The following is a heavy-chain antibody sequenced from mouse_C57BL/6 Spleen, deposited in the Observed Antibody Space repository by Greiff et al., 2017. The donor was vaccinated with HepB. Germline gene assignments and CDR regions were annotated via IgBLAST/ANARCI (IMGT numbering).Heavy chain of an antibody. V-gene: IGHV1-7*01. CDR2: INPSSGYT. CDR3: ARSPLTTVVARGFAY. J-gene: IGHJ3*01. CDR1: GYTFTSYW. D-gene: IGHD1-1*01. Sequence: QVQLKESGAELAKPGASVKLSCKASGYTFTSYWMHWVNQRPGQGLEWIGYINPSSGYTKYNQKFKDKATLTADKSSSTAYMQLSSLTYEDSAVYYCARSPLTTVVARGFAYWGQGTLVTVSA.